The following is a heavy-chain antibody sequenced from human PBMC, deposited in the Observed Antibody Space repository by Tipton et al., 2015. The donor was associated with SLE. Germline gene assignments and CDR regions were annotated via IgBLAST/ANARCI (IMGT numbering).Heavy chain of an antibody. CDR2: IYYSGST. J-gene: IGHJ4*02. D-gene: IGHD6-13*01. CDR3: ARHGWQQLDRDGFDF. V-gene: IGHV4-39*01. Sequence: TLSLTCTVSGGSISSSSYYWGWIRQPPGKGLEWIGSIYYSGSTYYTPSLKSRVSISVDTSKNQFSLRLNSVTAADTAVVYCARHGWQQLDRDGFDFWGQGTLVTVSS. CDR1: GGSISSSSYY.